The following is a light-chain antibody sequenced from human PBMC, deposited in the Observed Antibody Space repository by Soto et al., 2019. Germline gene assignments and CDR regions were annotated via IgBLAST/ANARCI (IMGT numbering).Light chain of an antibody. Sequence: EDVLTQTPGTLSLSPGDRATLSCRASQSISVNLAWYQHKPGQTPRLLIYDASSRATGIPDRFSGSGSGTDFTLTISRLEPEDFAVYYCQQCGSSPETFGQGTKV. CDR2: DAS. CDR1: QSISVN. J-gene: IGKJ1*01. V-gene: IGKV3-20*01. CDR3: QQCGSSPET.